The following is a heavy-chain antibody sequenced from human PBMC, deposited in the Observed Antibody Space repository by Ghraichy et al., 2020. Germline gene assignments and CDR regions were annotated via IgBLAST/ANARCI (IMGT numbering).Heavy chain of an antibody. CDR2: IYYSGST. CDR1: GGSISSGDYY. Sequence: SETLSLTCTVSGGSISSGDYYWSWIRQPPGKGLEWIGYIYYSGSTYYNPSLKSRVTISVDTSKNQFSLKLSSVTAADTAVYYCARSYGDYAIYFDYWGQGTLVTVSS. CDR3: ARSYGDYAIYFDY. D-gene: IGHD4-17*01. J-gene: IGHJ4*02. V-gene: IGHV4-30-4*01.